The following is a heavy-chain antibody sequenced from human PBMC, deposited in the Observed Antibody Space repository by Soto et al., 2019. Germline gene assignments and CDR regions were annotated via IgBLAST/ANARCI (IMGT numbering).Heavy chain of an antibody. D-gene: IGHD3-3*01. CDR1: GGSFSGYY. CDR2: INHSGST. CDR3: ARTGYYDFWSGPYAKFDY. Sequence: SETLSLTCAVYGGSFSGYYWSWIRQPPGKGLEWIGEINHSGSTNYNPSLKSRATISVDTSKNQFSLKLSSVTAADTAVYYCARTGYYDFWSGPYAKFDYWGQGTLVTVSS. J-gene: IGHJ4*02. V-gene: IGHV4-34*01.